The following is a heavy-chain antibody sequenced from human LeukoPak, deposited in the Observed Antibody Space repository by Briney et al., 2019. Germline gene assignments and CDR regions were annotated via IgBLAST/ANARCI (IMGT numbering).Heavy chain of an antibody. CDR3: AKEHCSGGSCYSIEVRREYFQH. J-gene: IGHJ1*01. Sequence: GGSLRLSCAASGFTFSSYAMSWVRQAPGKGLEWVSAISGSGGSTYYADSVKGRFTISRDNSKNTLYLQMNSLRAEDMAVYYCAKEHCSGGSCYSIEVRREYFQHWGQGTLVTVSS. CDR2: ISGSGGST. V-gene: IGHV3-23*01. CDR1: GFTFSSYA. D-gene: IGHD2-15*01.